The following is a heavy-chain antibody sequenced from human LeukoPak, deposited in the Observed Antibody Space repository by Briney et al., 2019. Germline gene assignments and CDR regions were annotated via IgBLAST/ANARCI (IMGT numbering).Heavy chain of an antibody. CDR2: ILNTGSA. CDR3: ARDKALRNWYFDL. Sequence: PSETLSLTCTVSGASISSYCWGWIRQPPGKGLEWIGYILNTGSANYNPSLKSRVTISIDTSKNQFSLKLTSVTAADTAVYYCARDKALRNWYFDLWGRGTLATVSS. J-gene: IGHJ2*01. CDR1: GASISSYC. V-gene: IGHV4-59*01.